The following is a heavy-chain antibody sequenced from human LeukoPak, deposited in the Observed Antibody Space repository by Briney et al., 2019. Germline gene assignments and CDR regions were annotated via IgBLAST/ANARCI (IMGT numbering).Heavy chain of an antibody. J-gene: IGHJ4*02. Sequence: PSETLSLPCTVSGGSISSSSSYWGWVRQPPGKGLEWIGSIYYSGSTYYNPSLKSRVTISADTSKTQFSLKLTSVTAADTAVYYCARHETYRGSCLDYWGQGVLVTVSS. V-gene: IGHV4-39*01. CDR1: GGSISSSSSY. CDR3: ARHETYRGSCLDY. CDR2: IYYSGST. D-gene: IGHD1-26*01.